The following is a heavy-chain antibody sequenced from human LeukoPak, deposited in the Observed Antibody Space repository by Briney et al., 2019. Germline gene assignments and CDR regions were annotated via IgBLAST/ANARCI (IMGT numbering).Heavy chain of an antibody. Sequence: SETLSLTCAVYGGSFRGYYWSWIRQPPGKGLEWIGEINHSGSTNYNPSLKSRVAISVDTSKNQFSLKLSYVTVADTAVYSCARGRYGDYERYFDYWGQGTLVTVSS. CDR3: ARGRYGDYERYFDY. CDR1: GGSFRGYY. D-gene: IGHD4-17*01. CDR2: INHSGST. V-gene: IGHV4-34*01. J-gene: IGHJ4*02.